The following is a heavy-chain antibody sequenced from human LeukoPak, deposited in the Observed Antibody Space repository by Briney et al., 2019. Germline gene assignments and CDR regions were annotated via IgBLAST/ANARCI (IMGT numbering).Heavy chain of an antibody. D-gene: IGHD2-2*01. CDR2: INTDGSST. CDR3: TTGIVPRAAFDI. CDR1: GFTISSYW. J-gene: IGHJ3*02. V-gene: IGHV3-74*01. Sequence: PGGSLRLSCAASGFTISSYWMNWVRQAPGKGLVWVSRINTDGSSTSYADSVKGRFTISRDNSKNTLYLQMNSLKTEDTAVYYCTTGIVPRAAFDIWGQGTMVTVSS.